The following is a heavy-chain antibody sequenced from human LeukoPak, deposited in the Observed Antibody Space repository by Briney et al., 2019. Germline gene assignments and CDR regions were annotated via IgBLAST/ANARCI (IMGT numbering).Heavy chain of an antibody. J-gene: IGHJ4*02. CDR2: ISYDGSNK. CDR3: AKPDSSSWYGNVDY. V-gene: IGHV3-30*18. D-gene: IGHD6-13*01. CDR1: GFTFNSYG. Sequence: GGSLRLSCAASGFTFNSYGMHWVRQAPGKGLEWVAVISYDGSNKYYADSVKGRFTISRDNSKNTLYLQMNSLRAEDTAVYYCAKPDSSSWYGNVDYWGQGTLVTVSS.